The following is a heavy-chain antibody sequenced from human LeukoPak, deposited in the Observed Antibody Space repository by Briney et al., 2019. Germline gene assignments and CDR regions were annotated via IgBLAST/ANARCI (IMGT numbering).Heavy chain of an antibody. Sequence: GGSLRLSCTASGFNFYRFTMHWVRHSPGKGLEWVSFIGRDGRVTSYADSVKGRFTISIDNSRNSVYLQGDSLRPEDTAFYHCVKERDGHKHGLDSWGQGTLVTVSS. CDR2: IGRDGRVT. CDR3: VKERDGHKHGLDS. V-gene: IGHV3-43*01. J-gene: IGHJ4*02. CDR1: GFNFYRFT. D-gene: IGHD5-24*01.